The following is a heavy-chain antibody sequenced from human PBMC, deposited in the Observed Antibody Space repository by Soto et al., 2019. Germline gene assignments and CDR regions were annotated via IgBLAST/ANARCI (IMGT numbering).Heavy chain of an antibody. CDR2: IYHSGST. Sequence: PSETLSLTCAVSGGSISSSNWWSWVRQPPGKGLEWIGEIYHSGSTNYNPSLKSRVTISVDKSKNQFSLKLSSVTAADTAVYYCARDKDRGFGEPSFDYWGQGTLVTVSS. D-gene: IGHD3-10*01. CDR3: ARDKDRGFGEPSFDY. V-gene: IGHV4-4*02. J-gene: IGHJ4*02. CDR1: GGSISSSNW.